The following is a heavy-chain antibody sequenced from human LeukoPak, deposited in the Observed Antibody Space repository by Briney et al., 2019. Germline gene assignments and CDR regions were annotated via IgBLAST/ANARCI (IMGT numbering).Heavy chain of an antibody. CDR3: ARDRGIGDYYHYYFDY. V-gene: IGHV4-59*01. CDR1: GGSISNYS. J-gene: IGHJ4*02. CDR2: IYYSGST. Sequence: SETLSLTCTVSGGSISNYSWSWVRQPPGKGLDWIGYIYYSGSTKYNPSLKSRVTISIDTSKNQFSLKLSSVTAADTAVYYCARDRGIGDYYHYYFDYWGQGTLVTVSS. D-gene: IGHD4-17*01.